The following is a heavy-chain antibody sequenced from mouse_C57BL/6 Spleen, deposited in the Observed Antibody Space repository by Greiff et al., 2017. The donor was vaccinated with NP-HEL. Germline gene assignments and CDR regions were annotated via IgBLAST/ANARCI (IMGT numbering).Heavy chain of an antibody. V-gene: IGHV1-62-2*01. CDR2: FYPGSGSI. CDR3: ARHEDGVRRAYYFDY. Sequence: QVQLKESGAELVKPGASVKLSCKASGYTFTEYTIHWVKQRSGQGLEWIGWFYPGSGSIKYNEKFKDKATLTADKSSSTVYMELSRLTSEDSAVYFCARHEDGVRRAYYFDYWGQGTTLTVSS. CDR1: GYTFTEYT. J-gene: IGHJ2*01. D-gene: IGHD2-14*01.